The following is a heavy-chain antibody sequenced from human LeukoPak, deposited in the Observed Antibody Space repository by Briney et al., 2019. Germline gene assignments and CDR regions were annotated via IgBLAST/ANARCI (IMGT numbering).Heavy chain of an antibody. V-gene: IGHV3-23*01. J-gene: IGHJ6*03. Sequence: GGSLRLSCAASGFTFSAYAMHWVRQAPGKGVEWVSTISVDDQGSTYYTDSVKGRFTISRDTSQNTLSLQMNSLRGEDTAVYYCARCLLYLWNRNFYYYMDVWGKGTTVTVSS. D-gene: IGHD2-8*01. CDR3: ARCLLYLWNRNFYYYMDV. CDR2: ISVDDQGST. CDR1: GFTFSAYA.